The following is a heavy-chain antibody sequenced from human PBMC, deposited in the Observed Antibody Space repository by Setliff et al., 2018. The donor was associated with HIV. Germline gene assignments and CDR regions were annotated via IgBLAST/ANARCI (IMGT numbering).Heavy chain of an antibody. Sequence: GGSLRLSCAASGFIFSRHWMHWVRQAPEKGLVWVSRINPDGSTTTYADSVKGRFTISRDNAKNTLFLQMNTLRAEDTAVYYCVRAFTGFDDYWGQGALVTVSS. CDR2: INPDGSTT. V-gene: IGHV3-74*01. CDR1: GFIFSRHW. J-gene: IGHJ4*02. D-gene: IGHD3-9*01. CDR3: VRAFTGFDDY.